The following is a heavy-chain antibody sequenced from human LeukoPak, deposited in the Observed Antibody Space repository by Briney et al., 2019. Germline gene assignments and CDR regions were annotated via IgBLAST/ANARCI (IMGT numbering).Heavy chain of an antibody. CDR2: INPTTGVA. Sequence: ASVTVSCKTSGYNFNVHYMNWVRQPPGQGLEWMGRINPTTGVANYAQKFEGRITVTRDTSINTAYMELSSLTSDDTAVYYCARLDRNYYYLDVWGQGTTVTVSS. CDR1: GYNFNVHY. J-gene: IGHJ6*03. D-gene: IGHD1-1*01. V-gene: IGHV1-2*06. CDR3: ARLDRNYYYLDV.